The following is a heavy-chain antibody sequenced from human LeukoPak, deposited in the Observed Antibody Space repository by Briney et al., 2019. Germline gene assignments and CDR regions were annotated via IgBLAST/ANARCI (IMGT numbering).Heavy chain of an antibody. CDR3: ATFLRYYYGSGSYYKAPQDFDY. D-gene: IGHD3-10*01. V-gene: IGHV3-21*04. J-gene: IGHJ4*02. CDR2: ISSSSSYI. CDR1: GFTFSSYS. Sequence: GGSLRLSCAASGFTFSSYSMNWVRQAPGKGLEWVSSISSSSSYIYYADSVRGRFTISRDNAKNSLYLQMNSLRAEDTAVYYCATFLRYYYGSGSYYKAPQDFDYWGRGTLVTVSS.